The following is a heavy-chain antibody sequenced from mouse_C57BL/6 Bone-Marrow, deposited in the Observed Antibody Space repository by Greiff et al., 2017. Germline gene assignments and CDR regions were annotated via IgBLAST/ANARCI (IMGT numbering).Heavy chain of an antibody. CDR1: YTFSRRVH. Sequence: VMLVESGPELARPWASVKISCQAFYTFSRRVHFAIRDTNYWMQWVKQRPGQGLEWIGAIYPGNGDTSYNPMFKCKATFTADKSSSTAYMQLSSLTSEDSAVYYGVFTTVVDYAMDYWGQGTSVTVSS. D-gene: IGHD1-1*01. CDR3: SEDSAVYYGVFTTVVDYAMDY. V-gene: IGHV1-87*01. CDR2: GQGLEWIG. J-gene: IGHJ4*01.